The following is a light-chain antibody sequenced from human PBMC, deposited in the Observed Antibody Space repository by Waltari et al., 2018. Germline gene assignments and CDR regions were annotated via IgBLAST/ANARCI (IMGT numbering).Light chain of an antibody. V-gene: IGLV1-40*01. CDR1: RSNIGAGYA. CDR3: HSYDTSLSGVL. J-gene: IGLJ2*01. Sequence: QSVLTQLPSVSGAPGQRVTISCTGSRSNIGAGYAVHWYQQIPGTAPKLLIYANNNRPSGVPDRFSGSKAGTSASLAITGLQAEDEADYYCHSYDTSLSGVLFGGGTKVTVL. CDR2: ANN.